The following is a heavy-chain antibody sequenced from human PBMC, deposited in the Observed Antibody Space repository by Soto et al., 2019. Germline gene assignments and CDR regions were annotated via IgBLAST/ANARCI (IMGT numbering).Heavy chain of an antibody. CDR1: GFTFSSYE. V-gene: IGHV3-48*03. CDR2: ISSSGSTI. CDR3: ARGYCSGGSCYDYYYGMDV. Sequence: EVQLVESGGGLVQPGGSLRLSCAASGFTFSSYEMNWVRQAPGKGLEWVSYISSSGSTIYYADSVKGRFTISRDNAKNSLYLQMNSPRAEDTAVYYCARGYCSGGSCYDYYYGMDVWGQGTTVTVSS. J-gene: IGHJ6*02. D-gene: IGHD2-15*01.